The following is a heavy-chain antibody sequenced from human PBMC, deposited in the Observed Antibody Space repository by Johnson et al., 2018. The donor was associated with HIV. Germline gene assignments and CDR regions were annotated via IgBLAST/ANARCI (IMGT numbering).Heavy chain of an antibody. D-gene: IGHD2-15*01. J-gene: IGHJ3*02. CDR1: GFTFSNAC. CDR3: ARDGYCSGGSCYSGCRLDAFDI. Sequence: VQLVESGGGLVKPGGSLRLSCAASGFTFSNACMSWVRQAPGKGLEWVSVFYSGDTTYYAAPVTGRFTISRATHKNTLYLQMNSLRAEDTAVYYCARDGYCSGGSCYSGCRLDAFDIWGQGTMVTVYS. V-gene: IGHV3-66*02. CDR2: FYSGDTT.